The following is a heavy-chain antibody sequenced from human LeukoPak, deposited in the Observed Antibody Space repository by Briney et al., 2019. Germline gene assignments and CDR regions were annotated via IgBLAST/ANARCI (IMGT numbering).Heavy chain of an antibody. J-gene: IGHJ6*03. V-gene: IGHV4-39*07. CDR1: GGSISSSSYY. Sequence: PSETLSLTCTVSGGSISSSSYYWGWIRQPPGKGLEWIGSIYYSGSTNYNPSLKSRVTISVDTSKNQFSLKLSSVTAADTAVYYCARRRLPKPRNYMDVWGKGTTVTVSS. CDR2: IYYSGST. D-gene: IGHD5-18*01. CDR3: ARRRLPKPRNYMDV.